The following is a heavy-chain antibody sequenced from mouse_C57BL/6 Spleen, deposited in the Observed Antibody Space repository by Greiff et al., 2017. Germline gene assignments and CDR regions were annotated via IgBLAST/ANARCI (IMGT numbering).Heavy chain of an antibody. CDR2: IDPENGDT. J-gene: IGHJ2*01. CDR3: TTRYYDYEYYFDY. V-gene: IGHV14-4*01. D-gene: IGHD2-4*01. Sequence: EVQLQQSGAELVRPGASVKLSCTASGFNIKDDYMHWVKQRPEQGLEWIGWIDPENGDTEYASKFQGKATITADTSSNTAYLQLSSLTSEDTAVYDCTTRYYDYEYYFDYWGQGTTLTVSS. CDR1: GFNIKDDY.